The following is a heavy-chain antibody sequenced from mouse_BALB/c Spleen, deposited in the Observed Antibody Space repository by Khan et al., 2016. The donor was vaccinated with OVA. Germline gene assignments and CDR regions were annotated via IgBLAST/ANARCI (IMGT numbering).Heavy chain of an antibody. CDR2: IWGGGGT. J-gene: IGHJ4*01. V-gene: IGHV2-6-4*01. Sequence: QVQLKESGPGLVAPSQSLSITCTVSGFSLSRYNIHWVRQPPGNGLEWLGMIWGGGGTDYNSTLKSRLNISKDNSTSQVFLKLNSLQTDDTAIYYCGRAYYRYDGYYAMDYWGQGTSVTVSS. CDR1: GFSLSRYN. CDR3: GRAYYRYDGYYAMDY. D-gene: IGHD2-14*01.